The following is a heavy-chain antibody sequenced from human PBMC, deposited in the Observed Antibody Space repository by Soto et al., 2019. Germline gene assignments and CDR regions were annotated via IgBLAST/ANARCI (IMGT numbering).Heavy chain of an antibody. J-gene: IGHJ4*02. CDR3: VKDPYVLRYFDWLGY. D-gene: IGHD3-9*01. V-gene: IGHV3-64D*06. Sequence: VGSLRLSCSASGFTFSSYAMHWVRQAPGKGLEYVSAISSNGGSTYYADSVKGRFTISRDNSKNTLYLQMSSLRAEDTAVYYCVKDPYVLRYFDWLGYWGQGTLVTVSS. CDR2: ISSNGGST. CDR1: GFTFSSYA.